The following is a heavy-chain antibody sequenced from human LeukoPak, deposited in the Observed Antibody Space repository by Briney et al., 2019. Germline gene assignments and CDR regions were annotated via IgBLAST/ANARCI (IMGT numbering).Heavy chain of an antibody. Sequence: GGSLRLSCAASGFTFSSYWMSWVRQAPGKGLEWVANIKQDGSEKYYVDFVKGRFTISRDNAKNSLYLQMNSLRAEDTAVYYCARMVRGVILNWFDPWGQGTLVTVSS. CDR1: GFTFSSYW. J-gene: IGHJ5*02. D-gene: IGHD3-10*01. CDR2: IKQDGSEK. CDR3: ARMVRGVILNWFDP. V-gene: IGHV3-7*01.